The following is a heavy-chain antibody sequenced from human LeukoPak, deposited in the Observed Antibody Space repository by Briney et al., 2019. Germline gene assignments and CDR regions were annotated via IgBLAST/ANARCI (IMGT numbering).Heavy chain of an antibody. V-gene: IGHV4-4*07. J-gene: IGHJ4*02. Sequence: PSETLSLTCTVSGDFISGSYWSWIRQPAGKGLEWVGRIYTTGTANYNPSPTSRVTMSVDTSKKQLSLTLTSVTAADTAVYYCATFGGEGGFLHYWGQGILVAVSS. CDR2: IYTTGTA. CDR3: ATFGGEGGFLHY. CDR1: GDFISGSY. D-gene: IGHD4-23*01.